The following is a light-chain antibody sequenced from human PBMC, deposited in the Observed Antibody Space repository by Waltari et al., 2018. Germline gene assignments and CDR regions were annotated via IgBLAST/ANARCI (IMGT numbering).Light chain of an antibody. J-gene: IGLJ3*02. CDR2: DVS. Sequence: QSAPTLPDSVSGSPGQSITISCTGASSDIGFYNYVSWYQQHPRQAPTLMIYDVSQRPSGVSDRFSGSKSGNTASLTISGLQAEDEADYYCNSYTGSSTWVFGGGTKVTVL. CDR3: NSYTGSSTWV. V-gene: IGLV2-14*01. CDR1: SSDIGFYNY.